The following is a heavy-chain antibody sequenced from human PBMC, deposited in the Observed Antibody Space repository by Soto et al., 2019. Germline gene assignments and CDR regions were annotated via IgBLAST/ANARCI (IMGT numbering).Heavy chain of an antibody. CDR1: GYSFTSYW. Sequence: PGESLKISCKDSGYSFTSYWIGWVRQMPGKGLERMGIIYPGDSDTRYSPAFQGQVTISADKSISTAYLQWISLKVSDTAMYYCARRYRDDSSGYYYGYDAFDIWGQGTMVTVSS. V-gene: IGHV5-51*01. D-gene: IGHD3-22*01. CDR3: ARRYRDDSSGYYYGYDAFDI. J-gene: IGHJ3*02. CDR2: IYPGDSDT.